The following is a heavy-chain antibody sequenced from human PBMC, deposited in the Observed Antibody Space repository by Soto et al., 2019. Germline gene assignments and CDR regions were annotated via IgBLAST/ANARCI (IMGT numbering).Heavy chain of an antibody. D-gene: IGHD2-2*01. CDR1: GYSFTSYW. V-gene: IGHV5-51*01. CDR3: ARALNLGYCSSTSCYPDYGMDV. Sequence: GESLKISCKGSGYSFTSYWIGWVRQMPGKGLEWMGIIYPGDSDTRYSPSFQGQVTISADKSISTAYLQWSSLKASDTAMYYCARALNLGYCSSTSCYPDYGMDVWGQGTTVTV. J-gene: IGHJ6*02. CDR2: IYPGDSDT.